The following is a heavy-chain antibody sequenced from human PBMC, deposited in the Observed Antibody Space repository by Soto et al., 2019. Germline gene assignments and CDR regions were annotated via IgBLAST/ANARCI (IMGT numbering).Heavy chain of an antibody. J-gene: IGHJ4*02. CDR3: TRLPPHPRPAFVS. Sequence: SLRLSCATSGFNFNEHAVSWVRQAPGKGLEWVGFIRSKRYGGTAEYAASVKGRISISRDDSNSIAYLDLYSLITEDSGVYYCTRLPPHPRPAFVSWGRGTLVTVSS. V-gene: IGHV3-49*04. D-gene: IGHD2-2*01. CDR2: IRSKRYGGTA. CDR1: GFNFNEHA.